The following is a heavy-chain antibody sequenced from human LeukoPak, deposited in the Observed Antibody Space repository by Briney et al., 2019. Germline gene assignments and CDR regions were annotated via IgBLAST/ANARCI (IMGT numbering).Heavy chain of an antibody. J-gene: IGHJ4*02. Sequence: GGSLRLSCAASGFTFSSYGMHWVRQAPGKGLEWVALISYDGSDKYYADSVKGRFTISRDNSRNTVYLQMNSLSAEDTAVYYCARVCGYGSGSYLGYFDYWGQGTLVTVSS. D-gene: IGHD3-10*01. CDR2: ISYDGSDK. CDR1: GFTFSSYG. V-gene: IGHV3-30*03. CDR3: ARVCGYGSGSYLGYFDY.